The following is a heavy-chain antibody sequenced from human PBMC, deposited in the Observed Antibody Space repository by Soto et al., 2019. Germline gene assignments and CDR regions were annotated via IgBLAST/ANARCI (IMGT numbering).Heavy chain of an antibody. Sequence: PSETLSLTCTVSGGSISSSSYYWGWIRQPPGKGLEWIGSIYYSGSTYYNPSLKSRVTISVDTSRNQFSLKLSSVTAADTAVYYCARETYYYDSSGYYYADWFDPWGQGTLVTVSS. J-gene: IGHJ5*02. D-gene: IGHD3-22*01. V-gene: IGHV4-39*02. CDR3: ARETYYYDSSGYYYADWFDP. CDR2: IYYSGST. CDR1: GGSISSSSYY.